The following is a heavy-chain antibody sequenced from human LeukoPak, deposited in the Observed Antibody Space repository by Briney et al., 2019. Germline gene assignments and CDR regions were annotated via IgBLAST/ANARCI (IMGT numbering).Heavy chain of an antibody. J-gene: IGHJ4*02. CDR3: YFGGSSTI. V-gene: IGHV4-39*03. CDR1: GDSVSRSDSY. Sequence: SETLSLTCSVSGDSVSRSDSYWDWIRQPPGKGLEWIGTIYYSGRTYYSPSLKSRVTMSVDPSNNQFSLKLSSVTAADTAVYYGYFGGSSTIWGQGTLVTVSS. D-gene: IGHD3-16*01. CDR2: IYYSGRT.